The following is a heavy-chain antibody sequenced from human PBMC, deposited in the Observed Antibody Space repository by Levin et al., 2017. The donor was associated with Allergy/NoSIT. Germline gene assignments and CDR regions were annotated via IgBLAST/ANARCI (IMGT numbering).Heavy chain of an antibody. J-gene: IGHJ3*02. Sequence: GESLKISCAASGFTFSSYGMHWVRQAPGKGLEWVAVIWYDGSNKYYADSVKGRFTISRDNSKNTLYLQMNSLRAEDTAVYYCARDPDAFDIWGQGTMVTVSS. CDR3: ARDPDAFDI. CDR2: IWYDGSNK. V-gene: IGHV3-33*01. CDR1: GFTFSSYG.